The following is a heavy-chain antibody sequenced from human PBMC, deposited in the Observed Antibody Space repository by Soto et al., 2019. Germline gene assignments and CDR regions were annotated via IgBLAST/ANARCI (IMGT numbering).Heavy chain of an antibody. V-gene: IGHV5-51*01. J-gene: IGHJ3*02. Sequence: GESLKISCEASGYTFTNYWIGWVRQMPGTGLEWMGIIYPRDSDTRYSPSFQGQVTISADKSISTAYLQWSSLKASDTAMYYCTTRGYSYGFDAFDIWGQGTMVTVAS. D-gene: IGHD5-18*01. CDR1: GYTFTNYW. CDR2: IYPRDSDT. CDR3: TTRGYSYGFDAFDI.